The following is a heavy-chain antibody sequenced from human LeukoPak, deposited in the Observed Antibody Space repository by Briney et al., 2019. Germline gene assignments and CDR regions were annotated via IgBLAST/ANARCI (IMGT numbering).Heavy chain of an antibody. J-gene: IGHJ3*02. CDR3: AREGEAAAGTGDSDAFDI. V-gene: IGHV1-8*01. Sequence: ASVKVSCKASGYTFTSYDINWVRQATGQGLEWMGWMNPNSGNTGYAQKFQGRVTMTRNTSISTAYMELSSLRSEDTAVYYCAREGEAAAGTGDSDAFDIWGQGTMVTVSS. D-gene: IGHD6-13*01. CDR1: GYTFTSYD. CDR2: MNPNSGNT.